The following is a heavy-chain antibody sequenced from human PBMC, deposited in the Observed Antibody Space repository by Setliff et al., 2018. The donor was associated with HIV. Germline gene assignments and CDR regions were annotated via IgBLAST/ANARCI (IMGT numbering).Heavy chain of an antibody. CDR3: ARASYSYDSTGY. J-gene: IGHJ4*02. V-gene: IGHV4-31*03. CDR1: GGSISSSGYY. Sequence: SETLSLTCSVSGGSISSSGYYWSWIRQHPGKGLEWLGYIHYSGTTYYNPSLKSRVTISVDPSKNQFSLKMNSVTAADTAVYYCARASYSYDSTGYWGQGTLVTVSS. D-gene: IGHD3-22*01. CDR2: IHYSGTT.